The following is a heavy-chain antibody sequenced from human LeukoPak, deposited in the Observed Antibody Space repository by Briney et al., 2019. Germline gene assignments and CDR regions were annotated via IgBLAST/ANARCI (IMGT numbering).Heavy chain of an antibody. CDR1: GGSISSYY. D-gene: IGHD3/OR15-3a*01. CDR2: IYYSGST. CDR3: SGHGDLDAFDI. J-gene: IGHJ3*02. V-gene: IGHV4-59*08. Sequence: SETLSLTCTVSGGSISSYYWSWIRQPPGKGLEWIGYIYYSGSTNYNPSLKCRVTISVDTSKNQFSLRLSSVTAADTAVYYWSGHGDLDAFDICGQGTMVTVSS.